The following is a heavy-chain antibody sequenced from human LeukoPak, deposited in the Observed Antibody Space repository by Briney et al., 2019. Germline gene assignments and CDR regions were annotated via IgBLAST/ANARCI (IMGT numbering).Heavy chain of an antibody. CDR2: INPSGDGT. CDR1: GHTFTTYY. Sequence: ASVKVSCKASGHTFTTYYVHLVRQTPGQGLEWMGVINPSGDGTNYPQRFQGRVTLTRDTSTSTVYMELSSLRSEDTAIYYCAKETPNTGWFDPWGQGTLVTVSS. CDR3: AKETPNTGWFDP. D-gene: IGHD1-14*01. J-gene: IGHJ5*02. V-gene: IGHV1-46*01.